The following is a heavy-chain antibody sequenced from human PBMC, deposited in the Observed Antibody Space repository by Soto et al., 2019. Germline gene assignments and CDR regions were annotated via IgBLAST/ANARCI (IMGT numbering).Heavy chain of an antibody. CDR1: GDSISSYY. J-gene: IGHJ4*02. CDR3: ARAPIGSTFDY. V-gene: IGHV4-59*12. Sequence: ETLSLTCAVSGDSISSYYCMWIRQPPGKGLESIGYLYYGRSANYNPSLKSRVTLSVDTSKNQFSLKLSSVTAADTAVYYCARAPIGSTFDYWGQGTLVTVSS. D-gene: IGHD1-26*01. CDR2: LYYGRSA.